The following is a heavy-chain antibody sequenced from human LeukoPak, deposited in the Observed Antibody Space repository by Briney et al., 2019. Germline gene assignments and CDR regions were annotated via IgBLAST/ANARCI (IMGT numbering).Heavy chain of an antibody. Sequence: ASVKVSCKASGYTFTSYDINWVRQATGQGLEWMGWMNPNSGNTGYAQKFQGRVTMTRNTSISTAYTELSSLRSEDTAVYYCARGDSGSYYLGYWGQGTLVTVSS. V-gene: IGHV1-8*01. CDR2: MNPNSGNT. CDR1: GYTFTSYD. D-gene: IGHD1-26*01. CDR3: ARGDSGSYYLGY. J-gene: IGHJ4*02.